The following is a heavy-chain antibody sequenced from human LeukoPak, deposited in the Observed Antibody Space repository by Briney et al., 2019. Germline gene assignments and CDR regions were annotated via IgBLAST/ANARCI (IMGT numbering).Heavy chain of an antibody. CDR3: AKTKKHYYDSSGYFNDAFDI. CDR2: ISGSGGST. D-gene: IGHD3-22*01. J-gene: IGHJ3*02. Sequence: GGSLRLSCAASGFTFNTYNMNWVRQAPGKGLEWVSAISGSGGSTYYADSVKGRFTISRDNSKNTLYLQMNSLRAEDTAVYYCAKTKKHYYDSSGYFNDAFDIWGQGTMVTVSS. V-gene: IGHV3-23*01. CDR1: GFTFNTYN.